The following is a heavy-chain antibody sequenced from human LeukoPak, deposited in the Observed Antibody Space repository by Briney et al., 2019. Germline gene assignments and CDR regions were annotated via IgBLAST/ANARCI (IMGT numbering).Heavy chain of an antibody. D-gene: IGHD5-12*01. Sequence: GRSLRLSCAASGFTFSSYVMHWVRQAPGKGLEWVAVIWHDGRNKYYADSVKGRFTISRDNSKNTLYLQLNSLRPDDTAVYYCARDQLAYSGYDTLFDCWGQGTPVTVSS. V-gene: IGHV3-33*01. CDR1: GFTFSSYV. J-gene: IGHJ4*02. CDR2: IWHDGRNK. CDR3: ARDQLAYSGYDTLFDC.